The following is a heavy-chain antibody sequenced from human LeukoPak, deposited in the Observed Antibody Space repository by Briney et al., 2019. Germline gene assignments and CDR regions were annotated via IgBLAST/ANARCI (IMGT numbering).Heavy chain of an antibody. CDR3: ARIGAGSSRDY. D-gene: IGHD6-13*01. CDR1: GFTFSSYA. J-gene: IGHJ4*02. CDR2: ITNNGTTI. V-gene: IGHV3-48*03. Sequence: GGSLRLSCAASGFTFSSYAMNWVRQAPGKGLEWVSYITNNGTTIYYADSVKGRFTISRDNAENSLYLQMNSLRAEDTAVYYCARIGAGSSRDYWGQGTLVTVSS.